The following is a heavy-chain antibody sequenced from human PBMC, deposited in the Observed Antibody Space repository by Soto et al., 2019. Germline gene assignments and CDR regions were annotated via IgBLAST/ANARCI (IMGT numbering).Heavy chain of an antibody. Sequence: SLETLSLTCPVSGGSIISDSYYWGWIRQPPGKGLEWIGSIYYSGSTYYNPSLKSRVTISVDTSKNQFSLKLSSMTAADTALYYCVRYQRYYSKNSGPYWGQGTLVTVSS. V-gene: IGHV4-39*01. CDR1: GGSIISDSYY. CDR3: VRYQRYYSKNSGPY. CDR2: IYYSGST. D-gene: IGHD3-22*01. J-gene: IGHJ4*02.